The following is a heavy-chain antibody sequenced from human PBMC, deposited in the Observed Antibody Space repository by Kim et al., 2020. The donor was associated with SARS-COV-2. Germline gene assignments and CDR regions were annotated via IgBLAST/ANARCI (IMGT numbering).Heavy chain of an antibody. Sequence: SETLSLTCAVSGGSISSSNWWSWVRQPPGKGLEWIGEIYHSGSTNYNPSLKSRVTISVDKSKNQFSLKLSSVTAADTAVYYCARGRGGTYTSKGRLGGNSGFDYWGQGTLVTVSS. D-gene: IGHD3-16*01. J-gene: IGHJ4*02. CDR2: IYHSGST. V-gene: IGHV4-4*02. CDR3: ARGRGGTYTSKGRLGGNSGFDY. CDR1: GGSISSSNW.